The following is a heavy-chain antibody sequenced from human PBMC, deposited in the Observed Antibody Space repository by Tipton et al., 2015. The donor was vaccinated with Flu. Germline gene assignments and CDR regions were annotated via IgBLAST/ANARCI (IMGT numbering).Heavy chain of an antibody. D-gene: IGHD3-10*01. V-gene: IGHV4-34*01. J-gene: IGHJ6*03. CDR2: INHSGST. Sequence: TLSLTCAVYGGSFSGYYWSWIRQPPGKGLEWIGEINHSGSTNYNPSLKSRVTISVDTSKNQFSLKLSSVTAADTAVYYCARGRSMVRGVPSYYYYMDVWGKGTTVTVSS. CDR3: ARGRSMVRGVPSYYYYMDV. CDR1: GGSFSGYY.